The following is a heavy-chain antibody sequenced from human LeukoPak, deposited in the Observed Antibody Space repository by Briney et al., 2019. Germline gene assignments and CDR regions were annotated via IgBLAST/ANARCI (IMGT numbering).Heavy chain of an antibody. D-gene: IGHD3-3*01. J-gene: IGHJ3*02. CDR3: AREGDFWSGYPAI. CDR1: GGSISTYY. V-gene: IGHV4-4*07. CDR2: IHTSGNT. Sequence: SETLSLTCTVSGGSISTYYWSWIRQPAGKGLEWIGRIHTSGNTDYNPSLKSRVTMSVDTSKSQFSLKLRSMTAADTAVYYCAREGDFWSGYPAIWGQGTMVTVSS.